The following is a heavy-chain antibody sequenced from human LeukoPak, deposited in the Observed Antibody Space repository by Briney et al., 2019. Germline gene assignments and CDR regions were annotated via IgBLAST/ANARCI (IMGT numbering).Heavy chain of an antibody. Sequence: PGGSLRLSCAASGFTFSSYGMHWVRQAPGKGLEWVAFIRYDGSVKYHADSVKGRFTISRDNSKNTLYLQMNSLRAEDTAVYYCARDLSKAPHWYFDLWGRGTLVTVSS. J-gene: IGHJ2*01. V-gene: IGHV3-30*02. CDR3: ARDLSKAPHWYFDL. CDR1: GFTFSSYG. D-gene: IGHD2/OR15-2a*01. CDR2: IRYDGSVK.